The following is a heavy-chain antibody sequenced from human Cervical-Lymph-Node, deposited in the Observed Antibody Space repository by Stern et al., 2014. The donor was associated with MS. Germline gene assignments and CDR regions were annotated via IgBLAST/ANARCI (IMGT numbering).Heavy chain of an antibody. CDR1: WISLSTSGLG. Sequence: QITLKESVPALVKPTQTLTLTCTFSWISLSTSGLGVGWIRQPPGEALEWLAYIYWDDQKRYSPSLKSRLTITKDTSKNQVVLTLTNVDPVDTATYYCAHRTAGPFDYWGQGTLVTVSS. V-gene: IGHV2-5*02. CDR3: AHRTAGPFDY. CDR2: IYWDDQK. J-gene: IGHJ4*02.